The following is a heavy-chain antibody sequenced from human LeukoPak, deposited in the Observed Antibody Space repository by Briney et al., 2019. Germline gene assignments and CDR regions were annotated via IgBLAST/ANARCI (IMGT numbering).Heavy chain of an antibody. D-gene: IGHD5-12*01. V-gene: IGHV4-59*08. CDR3: ARSGYDPYYFDY. CDR1: GGSISSYY. Sequence: SETLSLTCTVSGGSISSYYWGWIRQPPGKGLEWIGYIYYSGSTNYNPSLKSRVTISADTSKNQFSLKLSSVTAADTAVYYCARSGYDPYYFDYWGQGTLVTVSS. J-gene: IGHJ4*02. CDR2: IYYSGST.